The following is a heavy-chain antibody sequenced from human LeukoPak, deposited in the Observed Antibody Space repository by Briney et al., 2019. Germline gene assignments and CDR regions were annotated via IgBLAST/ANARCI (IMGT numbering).Heavy chain of an antibody. Sequence: GGTLRLSCAAPGFTFNAYGMHWVRQAPGKGLEWVAYIQYDGSNQQYADSVKGRFSISRDSSKNILYLQMNSLRAEDTAVYYCAKDRCSNGIGCYYYYMDVWGKGTTVTISS. CDR1: GFTFNAYG. J-gene: IGHJ6*03. V-gene: IGHV3-30*02. CDR2: IQYDGSNQ. CDR3: AKDRCSNGIGCYYYYMDV. D-gene: IGHD2-8*01.